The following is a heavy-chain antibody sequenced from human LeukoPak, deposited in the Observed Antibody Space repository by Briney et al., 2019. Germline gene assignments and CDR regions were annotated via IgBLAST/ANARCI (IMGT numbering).Heavy chain of an antibody. J-gene: IGHJ5*02. CDR2: IIPILGIA. D-gene: IGHD2-2*01. V-gene: IGHV1-69*04. Sequence: SVKVSCKASGGTFSSYAISCVRQAPGQGVEWMGRIIPILGIANYAQKFQGRVTITADKSTSTAYMELSSLRSEDTAVYYCARDRDIVVVPATYWWFDPWGQGTLVTVSS. CDR3: ARDRDIVVVPATYWWFDP. CDR1: GGTFSSYA.